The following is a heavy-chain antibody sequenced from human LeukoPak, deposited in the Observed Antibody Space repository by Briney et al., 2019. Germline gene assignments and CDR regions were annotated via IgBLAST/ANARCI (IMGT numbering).Heavy chain of an antibody. V-gene: IGHV4-34*01. J-gene: IGHJ4*02. CDR1: GGSFSGYY. CDR3: ARDTGGEELERRIGFDY. CDR2: INHSGST. D-gene: IGHD1-1*01. Sequence: SETLSLTCAAYGGSFSGYYWSWIRQPPGKGLEWIGEINHSGSTNYNPSLKSRVIISVDTSKNQFSLKLSSVTAADTAVYYCARDTGGEELERRIGFDYWGQGTLVTVSS.